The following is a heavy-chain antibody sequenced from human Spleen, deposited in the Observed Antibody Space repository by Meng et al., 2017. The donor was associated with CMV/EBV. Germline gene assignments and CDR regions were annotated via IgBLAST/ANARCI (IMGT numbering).Heavy chain of an antibody. CDR3: ARGYYSSSYFDY. V-gene: IGHV4-4*02. J-gene: IGHJ4*02. CDR2: INHSGST. Sequence: SGPTLVKPTETLTLTCTVSGFSLSNARMGVSWIRQPPGKGLEWIGEINHSGSTNYNPSLKSRVTISVDRSNNQFSLKLSSVTAADTAVYYCARGYYSSSYFDYWGQGTLVTVSS. D-gene: IGHD6-6*01. CDR1: GFSLSNARMG.